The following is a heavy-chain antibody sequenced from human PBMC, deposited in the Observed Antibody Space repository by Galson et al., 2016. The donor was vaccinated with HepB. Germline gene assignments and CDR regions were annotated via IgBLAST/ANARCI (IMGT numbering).Heavy chain of an antibody. V-gene: IGHV4-59*08. CDR3: ARQGGVYSINWYGHFDY. J-gene: IGHJ4*02. Sequence: TLSLTCTVSGGSISAFYWSWIRQSPGKGLEWIGYVFNSGSTNYNPSLKSRVTISVETSKNQFSLNLSSVTAADTAVYYCARQGGVYSINWYGHFDYWGQGTLVTVSS. CDR2: VFNSGST. D-gene: IGHD6-13*01. CDR1: GGSISAFY.